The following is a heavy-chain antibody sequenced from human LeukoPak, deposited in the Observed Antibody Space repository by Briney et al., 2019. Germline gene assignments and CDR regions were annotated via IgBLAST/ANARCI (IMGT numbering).Heavy chain of an antibody. V-gene: IGHV1-18*01. J-gene: IGHJ4*02. CDR2: ISGYNGNT. CDR3: GRCGAYYDFLTGYYPFDY. CDR1: GYTFNNYG. D-gene: IGHD3-9*01. Sequence: ASVKVSCKASGYTFNNYGITWVRQAPGQGLEWMGWISGYNGNTNYAQKVQGRVTMTTDTSTSTAYMELRSLRSDDTAVYYCGRCGAYYDFLTGYYPFDYWGQGTLVTVSS.